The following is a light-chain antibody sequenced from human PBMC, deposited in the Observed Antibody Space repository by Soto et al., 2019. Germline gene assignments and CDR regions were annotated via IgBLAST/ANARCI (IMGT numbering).Light chain of an antibody. CDR3: QQYNNWHPIT. Sequence: EVLFTQSPGTLSLSPGETATLSCRASQSVSRNYLAWYQQKPGQATRLIIYGASTRANGIPARFSGSGSGTEFTLTISSLQSEDFAVYYCQQYNNWHPITFGQGTRLEIK. CDR2: GAS. J-gene: IGKJ5*01. V-gene: IGKV3-15*01. CDR1: QSVSRN.